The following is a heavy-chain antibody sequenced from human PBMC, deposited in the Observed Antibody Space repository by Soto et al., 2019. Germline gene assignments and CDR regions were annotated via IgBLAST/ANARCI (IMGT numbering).Heavy chain of an antibody. CDR1: GFTFSSYS. CDR3: ARVGGGSGYYYRYYYYYGMDV. CDR2: ISSSSSYI. D-gene: IGHD3-22*01. J-gene: IGHJ6*02. Sequence: KPGGSLRLSCAASGFTFSSYSMNWVRQAPGKGLEWVSSISSSSSYIYYADSVKGRFTISRDNAKNSPYLQMNSLRAEDTAVYYCARVGGGSGYYYRYYYYYGMDVWGQGTTVTVSS. V-gene: IGHV3-21*01.